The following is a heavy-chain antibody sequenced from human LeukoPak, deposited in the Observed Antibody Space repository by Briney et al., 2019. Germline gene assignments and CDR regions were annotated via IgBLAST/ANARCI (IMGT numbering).Heavy chain of an antibody. D-gene: IGHD2-2*01. J-gene: IGHJ6*03. CDR3: ARDSSYYYYMDV. CDR1: GYTFTSYY. CDR2: INPSGGST. V-gene: IGHV1-46*01. Sequence: GASVKVSCKASGYTFTSYYMHWVRQAPGQGLEWMGIINPSGGSTSYAQKLQGRVTMTRDMSTSTVYMELSSLRSEDTAVYYCARDSSYYYYMDVWGKGTTVTVSS.